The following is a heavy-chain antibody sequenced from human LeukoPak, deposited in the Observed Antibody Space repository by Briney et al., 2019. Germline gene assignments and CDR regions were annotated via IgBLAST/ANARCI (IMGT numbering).Heavy chain of an antibody. CDR3: ARGRGWAYYYYGMDV. J-gene: IGHJ6*02. Sequence: SETLSLTCAVSGGSISSGGYSWSWIRQPPGKGLEWIGYIYHSGSTYYNPSLKSRVTISVDTSKNQFSLKLSSVTAADTAVYYCARGRGWAYYYYGMDVWGQGTTVTVSS. V-gene: IGHV4-30-2*01. CDR1: GGSISSGGYS. D-gene: IGHD1-26*01. CDR2: IYHSGST.